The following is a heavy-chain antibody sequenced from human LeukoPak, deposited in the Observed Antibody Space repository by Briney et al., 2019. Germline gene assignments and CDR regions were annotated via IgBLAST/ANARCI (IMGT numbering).Heavy chain of an antibody. CDR1: GYTFTGYY. V-gene: IGHV1-2*02. CDR2: INPYSGGT. Sequence: ASVKVSCKTSGYTFTGYYMHWVRQAPGQGLEWMGWINPYSGGTNYAQEFLGRVTMTRDTSISTAYMELSRLRSDDTAVYYCARPQGPADAFDIWGQGTMVSVSS. CDR3: ARPQGPADAFDI. J-gene: IGHJ3*02.